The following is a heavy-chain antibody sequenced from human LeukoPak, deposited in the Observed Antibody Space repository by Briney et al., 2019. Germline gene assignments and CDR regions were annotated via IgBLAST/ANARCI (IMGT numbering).Heavy chain of an antibody. V-gene: IGHV3-30*04. CDR1: GFTFSRYA. J-gene: IGHJ4*02. CDR2: ISYDGSNK. CDR3: ARTHSARALTGYFDY. D-gene: IGHD1-26*01. Sequence: GGSLRLSCAASGFTFSRYAMHWVRQAPGKGLEWEAVISYDGSNKYYADSVKGRFTISRDNSKNTLYLQMNSLRAEDTAVYYCARTHSARALTGYFDYWGQGTLVTVSS.